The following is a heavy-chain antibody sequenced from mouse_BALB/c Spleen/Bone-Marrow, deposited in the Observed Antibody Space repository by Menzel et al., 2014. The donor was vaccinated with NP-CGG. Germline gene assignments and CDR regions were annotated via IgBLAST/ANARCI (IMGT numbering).Heavy chain of an antibody. J-gene: IGHJ1*01. CDR2: INPTNGST. V-gene: IGHV1S81*02. CDR1: GYTFTSYW. CDR3: ASGPWYCDV. D-gene: IGHD3-1*01. Sequence: QVQLQQPGAELVRPGVSVKLSCKASGYTFTSYWMHWIKQRPEQGLERIGEINPTNGSTNYNEEFKTKATLTVDKSSSTAYMQLSSLTSEDSAVDYCASGPWYCDVWGAGTTVTVSS.